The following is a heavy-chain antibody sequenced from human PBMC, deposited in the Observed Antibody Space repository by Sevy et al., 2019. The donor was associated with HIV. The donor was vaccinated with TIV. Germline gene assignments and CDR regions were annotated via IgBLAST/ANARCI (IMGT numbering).Heavy chain of an antibody. V-gene: IGHV3-30*18. J-gene: IGHJ4*02. CDR3: AKDLHPPGPVRGTNFDY. CDR2: ISYEGSNI. CDR1: ALTFTRYA. Sequence: GGSLRLSCAASALTFTRYAFHWVRQAPGKGPEWLGVISYEGSNIYYGPSVKGRFTISRDNSKNTLYLQMNEMRTEETAVYYCAKDLHPPGPVRGTNFDYWGRGTLVTVSS. D-gene: IGHD1-1*01.